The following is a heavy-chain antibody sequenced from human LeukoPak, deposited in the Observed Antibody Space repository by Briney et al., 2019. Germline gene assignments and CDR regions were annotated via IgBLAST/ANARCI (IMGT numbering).Heavy chain of an antibody. CDR1: GYTFTDYY. CDR2: INPNSGNT. CDR3: ARSRITMVRGSSYYYMDV. V-gene: IGHV1-8*02. Sequence: ASVKVSCKASGYTFTDYYMHWVRQAPGQGLEWMGWINPNSGNTGYAQKFQGRVTMTRNTSISTAYMELSSLRSEDTAVYYCARSRITMVRGSSYYYMDVWGKGTTVTISS. J-gene: IGHJ6*03. D-gene: IGHD3-10*01.